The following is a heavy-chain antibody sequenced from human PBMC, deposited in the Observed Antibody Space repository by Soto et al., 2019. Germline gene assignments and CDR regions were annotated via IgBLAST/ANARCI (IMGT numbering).Heavy chain of an antibody. Sequence: QVQLVQSGAEVKKPGSSVKVSCKASGGTFSSYTISWVRQAPGQGLEWMGRIIPILGIANYAQKFQGRVTITADKSTSTAYMELSSLRSEDTAVYYCARDRGYSGDENDGAFDIWGQGTMVTVSS. CDR3: ARDRGYSGDENDGAFDI. J-gene: IGHJ3*02. CDR2: IIPILGIA. CDR1: GGTFSSYT. D-gene: IGHD5-12*01. V-gene: IGHV1-69*08.